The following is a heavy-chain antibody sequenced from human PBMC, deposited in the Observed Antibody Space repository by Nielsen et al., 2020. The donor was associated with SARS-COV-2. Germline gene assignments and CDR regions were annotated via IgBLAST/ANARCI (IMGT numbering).Heavy chain of an antibody. D-gene: IGHD3-22*01. J-gene: IGHJ6*02. CDR1: GFTFSSYS. CDR2: ISSSSSTI. Sequence: GRSLRLSCAASGFTFSSYSMNWVRQAPGKGLEWVSYISSSSSTIYYADSVKGRFTISRDNAKNSLYLQMNSLRDEDTAVYYCAREGGYYDSSGYYYYYYGMDVWGQGTTVTVSS. CDR3: AREGGYYDSSGYYYYYYGMDV. V-gene: IGHV3-48*02.